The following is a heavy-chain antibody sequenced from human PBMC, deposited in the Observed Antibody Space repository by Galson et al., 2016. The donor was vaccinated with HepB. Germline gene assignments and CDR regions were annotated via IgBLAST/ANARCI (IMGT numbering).Heavy chain of an antibody. Sequence: CAISGDSVSSNSAAWHWIRQSPSRGLEWLGMTYFRSKWYHDYADSVKSRVTITPDTSENQVSLHLSSVTPDDTAVYYCARDEELGYDILAGPTYYGMDVWGQGTTVTVSS. CDR1: GDSVSSNSAA. CDR3: ARDEELGYDILAGPTYYGMDV. V-gene: IGHV6-1*01. J-gene: IGHJ6*02. D-gene: IGHD3-9*01. CDR2: TYFRSKWYH.